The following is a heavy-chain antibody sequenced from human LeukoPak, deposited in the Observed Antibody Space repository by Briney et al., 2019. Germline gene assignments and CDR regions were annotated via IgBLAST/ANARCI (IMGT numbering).Heavy chain of an antibody. Sequence: GGSLRLSCAASGFTVSSNYMSWVRQAPGKGLEWVSVIYSGGSTYYADSVKGRFTISRDNSKNTLYLQMNSLRAEDTAVYYCARAGRIAVAGYYYYGMDVWGKGPRSPSPQ. CDR1: GFTVSSNY. V-gene: IGHV3-53*01. J-gene: IGHJ6*01. CDR2: IYSGGST. D-gene: IGHD6-19*01. CDR3: ARAGRIAVAGYYYYGMDV.